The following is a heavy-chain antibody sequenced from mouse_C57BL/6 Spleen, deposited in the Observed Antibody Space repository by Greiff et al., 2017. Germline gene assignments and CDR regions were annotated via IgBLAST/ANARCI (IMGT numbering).Heavy chain of an antibody. Sequence: VQLKQSGAELVRPGASVKLSCTASGFNIKDDYMHWVKQRPEQGLEWIGWIDPENGDTEYASKFQGKATITADTSSNTAYLQLSSLTSEDTTVYYCTTYYDYENYAMDYWGQGTSVTVSS. CDR1: GFNIKDDY. D-gene: IGHD2-4*01. J-gene: IGHJ4*01. CDR2: IDPENGDT. V-gene: IGHV14-4*01. CDR3: TTYYDYENYAMDY.